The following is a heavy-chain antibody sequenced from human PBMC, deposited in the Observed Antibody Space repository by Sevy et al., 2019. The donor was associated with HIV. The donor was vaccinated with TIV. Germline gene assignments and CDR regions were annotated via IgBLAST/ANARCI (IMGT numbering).Heavy chain of an antibody. CDR3: ARDPYYYDSSGPENWFDP. CDR2: ISGSGGST. D-gene: IGHD3-22*01. CDR1: GFTFSSYA. Sequence: GGSLRLSCAASGFTFSSYAMSWVRQAPGKGLEWVSAISGSGGSTYYADSVMGRFTISRDKSKNTLSLQMNSLRAEDTAVYYCARDPYYYDSSGPENWFDPWGQGTLATVSS. V-gene: IGHV3-23*01. J-gene: IGHJ5*02.